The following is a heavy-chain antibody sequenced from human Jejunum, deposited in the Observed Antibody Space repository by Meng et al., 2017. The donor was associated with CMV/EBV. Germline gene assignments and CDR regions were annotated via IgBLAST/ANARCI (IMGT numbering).Heavy chain of an antibody. J-gene: IGHJ5*01. D-gene: IGHD4-17*01. CDR2: TNPESGNT. CDR3: ARSFTHGATRGTKWFDS. V-gene: IGHV1-8*01. CDR1: FTTYD. Sequence: FTTYDIIWVRQATGQGLEWIGWTNPESGNTSFGHKFMGRITMTRSTSTSTAFLELRSLTSADTAVYYCARSFTHGATRGTKWFDSWGQGTLVTVSS.